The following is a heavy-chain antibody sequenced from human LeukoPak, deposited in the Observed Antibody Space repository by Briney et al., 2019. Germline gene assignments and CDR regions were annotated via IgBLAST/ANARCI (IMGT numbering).Heavy chain of an antibody. D-gene: IGHD3-22*01. V-gene: IGHV1-58*01. CDR1: GFAFTSSV. CDR2: IVVGSGNT. Sequence: GASVKVSCKASGFAFTSSVVQWVRQARGQRLEWIGWIVVGSGNTNYAQKFQERVTITRDMSTSTAYMELSRLRSDDTAVYYCARVTGYYYESSGYYHHAFDIWGLGTMVTVSS. J-gene: IGHJ3*02. CDR3: ARVTGYYYESSGYYHHAFDI.